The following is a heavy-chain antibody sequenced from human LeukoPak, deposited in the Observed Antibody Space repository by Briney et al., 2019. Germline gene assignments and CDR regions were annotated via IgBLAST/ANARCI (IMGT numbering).Heavy chain of an antibody. V-gene: IGHV4-59*01. CDR2: IYYTGSS. J-gene: IGHJ4*02. CDR1: NASISRYS. Sequence: PSETLSLTCSVFNASISRYSWSWVRQPPGKGLEWIGYIYYTGSSNFNPSLRSRVTMSVDTSKNQFSLKLRSVTAADTALYYCAGGPGISTSGYWGQGALVTVSS. CDR3: AGGPGISTSGY. D-gene: IGHD2-15*01.